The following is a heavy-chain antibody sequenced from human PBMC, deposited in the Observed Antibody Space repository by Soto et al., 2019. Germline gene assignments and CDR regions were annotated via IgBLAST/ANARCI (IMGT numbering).Heavy chain of an antibody. Sequence: SETLSLTCAVSGASISGDYYCSSRQSPPEGLEWIGHISDRGVTTYTPSLKSRVTMSEDTSKNQVSLRVTSVTAADTAVYYCARDSGYGSGTSVNHYLDYWGHGTLVTVSS. J-gene: IGHJ4*01. CDR2: ISDRGVT. D-gene: IGHD3-10*01. V-gene: IGHV4-59*01. CDR1: GASISGDY. CDR3: ARDSGYGSGTSVNHYLDY.